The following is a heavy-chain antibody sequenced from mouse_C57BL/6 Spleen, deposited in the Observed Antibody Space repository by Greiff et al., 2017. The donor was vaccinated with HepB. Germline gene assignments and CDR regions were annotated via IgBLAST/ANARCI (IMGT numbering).Heavy chain of an antibody. CDR3: ASYYSNYALAY. Sequence: EVQGVESGGDLVKPGGSLKLSCAASGFTFSSYGMSWVRQTPDKRLEWVATISSGGSYTYYPDSVKGRFPISRDNAKTPLYLQMSSLKSEDTAMYYCASYYSNYALAYWGQGTLVTVSA. CDR2: ISSGGSYT. J-gene: IGHJ3*01. D-gene: IGHD2-5*01. V-gene: IGHV5-6*01. CDR1: GFTFSSYG.